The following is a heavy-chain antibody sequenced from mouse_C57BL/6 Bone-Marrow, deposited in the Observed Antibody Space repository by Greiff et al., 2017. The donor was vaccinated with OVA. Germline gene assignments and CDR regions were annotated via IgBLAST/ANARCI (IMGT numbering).Heavy chain of an antibody. CDR3: TNWDVGWCAY. D-gene: IGHD4-1*01. J-gene: IGHJ3*01. V-gene: IGHV14-1*01. Sequence: EVQLQQSGAELVRPGASVKLSCTASGFNFTDYYMHWVKQRPEQGLEWIGRIDPEDGDTAYAQKFQGKATLTADTSSNTAYLQLSSLTSDDTAVDYCTNWDVGWCAYWGQGTLVTFSA. CDR2: IDPEDGDT. CDR1: GFNFTDYY.